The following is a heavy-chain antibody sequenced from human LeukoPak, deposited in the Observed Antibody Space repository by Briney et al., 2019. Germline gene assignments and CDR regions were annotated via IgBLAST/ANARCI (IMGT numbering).Heavy chain of an antibody. CDR1: RYTFSSYW. CDR3: ATDEYCGSIGYPEGGDY. V-gene: IGHV3-74*01. D-gene: IGHD2-2*01. Sequence: PGGSLRLSCVASRYTFSSYWMHWVRQAPGKGLVWVSRISADGKTTPYADSVKGRFTNSRDNAKSTLYLQMNSLRVEDTAVYFCATDEYCGSIGYPEGGDYWGQGTLVTVSS. CDR2: ISADGKTT. J-gene: IGHJ4*02.